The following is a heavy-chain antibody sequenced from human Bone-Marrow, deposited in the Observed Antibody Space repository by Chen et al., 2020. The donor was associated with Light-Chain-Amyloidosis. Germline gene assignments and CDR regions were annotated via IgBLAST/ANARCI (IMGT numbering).Heavy chain of an antibody. Sequence: QVQLVQSGAEVKKPGSSVKVSCKASGGTFSSYAISWVRQAPGQGLEWMGGIIPIFGTANYAQKFQGRVTITADESTSTAYMELSSLRSEDTAVYYCARDPLRTYYYGSGSPDYYYYGMDVWGQGTTVTVSS. V-gene: IGHV1-69*01. CDR1: GGTFSSYA. CDR3: ARDPLRTYYYGSGSPDYYYYGMDV. J-gene: IGHJ6*02. D-gene: IGHD3-10*01. CDR2: IIPIFGTA.